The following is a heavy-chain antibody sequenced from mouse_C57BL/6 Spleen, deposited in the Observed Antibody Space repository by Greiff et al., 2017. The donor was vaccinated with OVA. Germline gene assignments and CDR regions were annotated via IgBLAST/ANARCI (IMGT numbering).Heavy chain of an antibody. Sequence: QVQLQQSGAELVRPGASVTLSCKASGYTFTDYEMHWVKQTPVHGLEWIGAIDPETGGTAYNQKFKGKAILTADKSSSTAYMELRSLTSEDSAVYYCTRRIGWSAWFAYWGQGTLVTVSA. V-gene: IGHV1-15*01. CDR2: IDPETGGT. CDR3: TRRIGWSAWFAY. J-gene: IGHJ3*01. D-gene: IGHD2-10*02. CDR1: GYTFTDYE.